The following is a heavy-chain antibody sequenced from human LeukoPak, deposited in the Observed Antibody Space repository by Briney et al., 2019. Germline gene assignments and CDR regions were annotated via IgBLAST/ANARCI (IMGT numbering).Heavy chain of an antibody. CDR2: ISSDSDSI. Sequence: GGSLRLSCAASGFTITPYTMNWVRQAPGKGLEWVSSISSDSDSISYAASVKGRFTISRDNSDNSVYLQMNSLRAEDTAVYYCARARGFDIWGQGTMVTV. CDR3: ARARGFDI. J-gene: IGHJ3*02. CDR1: GFTITPYT. D-gene: IGHD3-10*01. V-gene: IGHV3-21*01.